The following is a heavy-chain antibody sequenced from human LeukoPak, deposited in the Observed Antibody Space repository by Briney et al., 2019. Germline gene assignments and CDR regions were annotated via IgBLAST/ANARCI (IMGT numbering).Heavy chain of an antibody. CDR2: ISGSGGST. D-gene: IGHD2-2*02. J-gene: IGHJ4*02. V-gene: IGHV3-23*01. CDR3: AKDPSAAVIPMYFDY. Sequence: GGSLRLSCAASGFTFSSYAMSWVRQAPGKGLEWVSAISGSGGSTYYADSVKGRFTISRDNSKNTLYLQMNSLRAEDTAVYYCAKDPSAAVIPMYFDYWGQGTLVTVSA. CDR1: GFTFSSYA.